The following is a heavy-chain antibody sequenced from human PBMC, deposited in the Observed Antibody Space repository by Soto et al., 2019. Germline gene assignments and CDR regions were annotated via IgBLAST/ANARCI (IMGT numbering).Heavy chain of an antibody. CDR2: TFPGDSDT. CDR1: GYTFTSQW. D-gene: IGHD5-12*01. Sequence: GESLKISCNASGYTFTSQWIGWVRQKPGKGLEWMGLTFPGDSDTRYSPSFQGQVTISADKSISTAFLQWNSLKASDTAMYYCARLVDGYPGYWGQGILVTVSS. V-gene: IGHV5-51*01. CDR3: ARLVDGYPGY. J-gene: IGHJ4*02.